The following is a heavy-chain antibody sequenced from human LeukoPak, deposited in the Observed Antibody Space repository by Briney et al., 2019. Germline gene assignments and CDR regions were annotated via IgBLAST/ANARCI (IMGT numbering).Heavy chain of an antibody. CDR2: ISWNSGSI. Sequence: GRSLSLSCAASGFAFDYYAMHWVRPAPGKGLEWVSGISWNSGSIDYADSVKGRFTISRDNAKNSLYLQMNSLRAEDTALYYCARALWSASYSYFDYWGQGTLVTVSS. CDR1: GFAFDYYA. D-gene: IGHD1-26*01. J-gene: IGHJ4*02. CDR3: ARALWSASYSYFDY. V-gene: IGHV3-9*01.